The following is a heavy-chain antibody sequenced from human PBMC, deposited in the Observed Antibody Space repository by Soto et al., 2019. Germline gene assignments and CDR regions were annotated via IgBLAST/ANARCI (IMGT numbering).Heavy chain of an antibody. CDR3: ARVTWHYYDSSGYYIDY. D-gene: IGHD3-22*01. J-gene: IGHJ4*02. CDR1: GGSISSGDYY. V-gene: IGHV4-30-4*01. CDR2: IYYSGST. Sequence: PSETLSLTCTVSGGSISSGDYYWSWIRQPPGKGLEWIGYIYYSGSTYYNPSLKSRVTISVDTSKNQFSLKLSSVTAAGTAVYYCARVTWHYYDSSGYYIDYWGQGTLVTVSS.